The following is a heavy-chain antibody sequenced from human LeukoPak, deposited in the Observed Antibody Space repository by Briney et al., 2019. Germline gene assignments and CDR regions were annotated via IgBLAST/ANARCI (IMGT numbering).Heavy chain of an antibody. Sequence: PGGSLRLSCAASGFIVSNNYMSWVRQAPGKGLEWVSAIYNDGSTYNADSVKGRFTISRATSKNTLHLQMNSLRAEDTAVYYCARQVVARTFDNWGQGTLVTVSS. CDR1: GFIVSNNY. CDR2: IYNDGST. CDR3: ARQVVARTFDN. V-gene: IGHV3-66*04. D-gene: IGHD5-12*01. J-gene: IGHJ4*02.